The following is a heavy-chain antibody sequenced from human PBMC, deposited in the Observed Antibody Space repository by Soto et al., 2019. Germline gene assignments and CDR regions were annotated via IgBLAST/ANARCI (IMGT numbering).Heavy chain of an antibody. J-gene: IGHJ4*02. CDR2: VYHSGSP. CDR1: GGSISSYY. V-gene: IGHV4-4*02. CDR3: GRTSTSGTLFDH. D-gene: IGHD1-1*01. Sequence: SETPSLTCTVSGGSISSYYWSWVRQPPGKGLEWIGEVYHSGSPNYNPSFRSRVAMSVAKSKNQSPLKWNSVPAAATALYYCGRTSTSGTLFDHWGEGSLVTVSS.